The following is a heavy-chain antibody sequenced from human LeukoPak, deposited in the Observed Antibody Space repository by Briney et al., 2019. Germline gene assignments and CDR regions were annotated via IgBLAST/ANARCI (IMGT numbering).Heavy chain of an antibody. CDR1: GFTFSSYW. J-gene: IGHJ4*02. CDR3: ARSGWPYYFDY. CDR2: IHSDGSST. D-gene: IGHD3-22*01. V-gene: IGHV3-74*01. Sequence: GGSLRLSCAASGFTFSSYWMHWVRQAPGKGLVWVSRIHSDGSSTSYADSVRGRLTISRDDAKSTLYLQMNSLRAEDTAVYYCARSGWPYYFDYWGQGTLVTVSS.